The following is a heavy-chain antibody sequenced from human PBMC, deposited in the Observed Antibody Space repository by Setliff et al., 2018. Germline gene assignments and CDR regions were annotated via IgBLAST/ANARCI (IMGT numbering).Heavy chain of an antibody. CDR1: GGSISSHY. CDR3: ARGFGYYYDSSGYYFHYGMDV. Sequence: ETLSLTCTVSGGSISSHYWSWIRQPPGKGLEWIGSIHYSGSTNYNPSLKSRVTISVDTSKNQFSLKLSSVTAADTAVYYCARGFGYYYDSSGYYFHYGMDVWGQGTTVTVSS. D-gene: IGHD3-22*01. J-gene: IGHJ6*02. V-gene: IGHV4-59*11. CDR2: IHYSGST.